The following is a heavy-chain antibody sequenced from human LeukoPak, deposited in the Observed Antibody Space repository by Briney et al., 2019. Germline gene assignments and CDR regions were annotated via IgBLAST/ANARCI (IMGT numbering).Heavy chain of an antibody. Sequence: PGGSLRLSCAASGFTFSSYAMGWVRQAPGKGLEWVSAISGSGSNTHYADSVKGRFTISRDNSKNTLYLQMNSLRAEDTAVYYCAELGITMIGGVWGKGTTVTISS. CDR1: GFTFSSYA. D-gene: IGHD3-10*02. V-gene: IGHV3-23*01. J-gene: IGHJ6*04. CDR3: AELGITMIGGV. CDR2: ISGSGSNT.